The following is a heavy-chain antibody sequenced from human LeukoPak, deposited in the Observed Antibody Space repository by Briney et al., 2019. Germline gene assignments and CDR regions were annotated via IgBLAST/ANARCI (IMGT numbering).Heavy chain of an antibody. CDR2: IYPGDSDT. V-gene: IGHV5-51*01. CDR3: ATTEGYCSSTSCYPSSYYYGMDV. CDR1: GYSFTSYL. Sequence: GESLKISCKGSGYSFTSYLIGWVRQMPGKGLEWMGIIYPGDSDTRYCPSFQGQVTISADKSISTAYLQWSSLKASDTAMYYCATTEGYCSSTSCYPSSYYYGMDVWGQGTTVTVSS. D-gene: IGHD2-2*01. J-gene: IGHJ6*02.